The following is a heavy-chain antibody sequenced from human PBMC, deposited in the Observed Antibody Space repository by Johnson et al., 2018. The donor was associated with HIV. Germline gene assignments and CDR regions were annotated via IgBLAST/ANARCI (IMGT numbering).Heavy chain of an antibody. CDR1: GFTFSSYG. Sequence: VQLVESGGGLVQPGRSLRLSCAASGFTFSSYGMHWVRQAPGKGLEWVANIKEDGSEKNYVDSVKGRFTISRDNAKNSLYLQMNSLRAEDTAVYYCARDRGGPVRDDAFDIWGQGTMVTVSS. CDR3: ARDRGGPVRDDAFDI. J-gene: IGHJ3*02. CDR2: IKEDGSEK. V-gene: IGHV3-7*01. D-gene: IGHD3-10*01.